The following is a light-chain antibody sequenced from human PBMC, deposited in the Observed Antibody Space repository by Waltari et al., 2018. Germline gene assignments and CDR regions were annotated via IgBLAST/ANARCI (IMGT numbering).Light chain of an antibody. J-gene: IGKJ4*01. CDR1: RSVRSY. CDR2: DTS. CDR3: QQRSAWPLT. V-gene: IGKV3-11*01. Sequence: EIVLTQSPATLSLSPGERATLSCGASRSVRSYLAWYQQKPGQAPRLLIYDTSNRATGVPVRFSGSGSGTDYTLTISSLEPEDFAVYYCQQRSAWPLTFGGGTK.